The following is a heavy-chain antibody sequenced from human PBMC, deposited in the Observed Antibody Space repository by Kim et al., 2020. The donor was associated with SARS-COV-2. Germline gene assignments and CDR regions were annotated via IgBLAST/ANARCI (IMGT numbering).Heavy chain of an antibody. D-gene: IGHD3-22*01. CDR3: ASSYDRSGYYYTSFDY. CDR2: IYLGNPVT. J-gene: IGHJ4*01. V-gene: IGHV5-51*01. CDR1: GYSFTSYW. Sequence: GESLKISCKGSGYSFTSYWIGWVGKMPGKALEWLGFIYLGNPVTSTSPSFQAQATTSAAKSFSTAYLQWRTLKASATPMYYCASSYDRSGYYYTSFDYWG.